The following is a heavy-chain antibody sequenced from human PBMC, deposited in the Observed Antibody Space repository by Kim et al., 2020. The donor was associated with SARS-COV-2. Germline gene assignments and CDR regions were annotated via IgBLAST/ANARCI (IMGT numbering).Heavy chain of an antibody. V-gene: IGHV4-34*01. J-gene: IGHJ4*02. CDR2: INHSGST. CDR1: GGSFSGYY. Sequence: SETLSLTCAVYGGSFSGYYWSWIRQPPGKGLEWIGEINHSGSTNYNPSLKSRVTISVDTSKNQFSLKLSSVTAADTAVYYCARLHRRAERHEHIVVVTGGRDYWGQGTLVTVSS. CDR3: ARLHRRAERHEHIVVVTGGRDY. D-gene: IGHD2-21*02.